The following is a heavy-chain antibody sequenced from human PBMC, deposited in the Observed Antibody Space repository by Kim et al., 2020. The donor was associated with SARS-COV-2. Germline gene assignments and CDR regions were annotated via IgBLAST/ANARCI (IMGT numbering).Heavy chain of an antibody. D-gene: IGHD3-9*01. J-gene: IGHJ2*01. CDR3: ARDILTVSRYFDL. CDR2: ISTSSGYI. V-gene: IGHV3-21*01. CDR1: GFTFSSYT. Sequence: GGSLRLSCAASGFTFSSYTMNWVRQAPGKGLEWVSSISTSSGYIHYADSVKGRFTISRDNAKNSLYLQMNRLRAEDTAVYYCARDILTVSRYFDLWGRGTLVTVSS.